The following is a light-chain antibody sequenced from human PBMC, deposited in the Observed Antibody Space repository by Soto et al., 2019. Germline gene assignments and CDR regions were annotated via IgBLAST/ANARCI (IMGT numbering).Light chain of an antibody. Sequence: QSALTQPPSVSGSPGQSVTISCTGTSSDVGSYNRVSWYQQPPGTAPKLMIYEVSNRPSGVPDRFSGSKSGNTASLTISGLQAEDEADDYCSSYTSSSTLVFGGGTKLTVL. CDR3: SSYTSSSTLV. J-gene: IGLJ2*01. CDR2: EVS. CDR1: SSDVGSYNR. V-gene: IGLV2-18*02.